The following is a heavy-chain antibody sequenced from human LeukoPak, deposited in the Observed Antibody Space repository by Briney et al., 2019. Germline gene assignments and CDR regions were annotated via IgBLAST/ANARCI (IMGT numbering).Heavy chain of an antibody. CDR2: INHSGST. Sequence: SETLSLTCAVYGGSFSGYYWSWIRQPPGKGLEWIGEINHSGSTNYNPSLKSRVTISVDTSKNQFSLKLSSVTAADTAVYYCARGFRGSGSYSYWGQGTLVTVSS. CDR1: GGSFSGYY. V-gene: IGHV4-34*01. D-gene: IGHD3-10*01. CDR3: ARGFRGSGSYSY. J-gene: IGHJ4*02.